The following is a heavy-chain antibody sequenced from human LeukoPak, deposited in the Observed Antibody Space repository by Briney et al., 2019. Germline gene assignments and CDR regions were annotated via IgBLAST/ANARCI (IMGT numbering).Heavy chain of an antibody. Sequence: SETLSLTCTVSGGSISSTSYYWGWIRQPPGKGLEWIGSINYSGSAYYNPSLKSRLTISIDTSKNQFSLKLSSVTAADTAVYYCARYEQQLANYFDYWGQGTLVTVSS. CDR1: GGSISSTSYY. CDR2: INYSGSA. D-gene: IGHD6-13*01. CDR3: ARYEQQLANYFDY. J-gene: IGHJ4*02. V-gene: IGHV4-39*07.